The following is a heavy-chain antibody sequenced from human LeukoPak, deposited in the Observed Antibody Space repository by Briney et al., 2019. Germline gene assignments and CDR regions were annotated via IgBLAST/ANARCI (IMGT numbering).Heavy chain of an antibody. Sequence: PSETLSLTCTVSGGSSSSYYWSWIRQPPGKGLEWIGYIYYSGSTNYNPSLKSRVTISVDTSKNQFSLKLSSVTAADTAVYYCARDPGNNSFDYWGQGTLVTVSS. J-gene: IGHJ4*02. V-gene: IGHV4-59*01. CDR2: IYYSGST. CDR1: GGSSSSYY. D-gene: IGHD1-1*01. CDR3: ARDPGNNSFDY.